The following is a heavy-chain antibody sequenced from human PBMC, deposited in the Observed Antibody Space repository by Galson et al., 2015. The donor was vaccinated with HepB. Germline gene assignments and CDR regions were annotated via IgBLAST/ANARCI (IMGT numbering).Heavy chain of an antibody. CDR3: ARGPKAVAGTLDY. D-gene: IGHD6-19*01. Sequence: SVKVSCKASGGTFSSYAISWVRQAPGQGLEWMGRIIPILGIANYAQKFQGRVTITADKSQSTAYMELSSLRSEDASVYYCARGPKAVAGTLDYWGQGTLVTVSS. J-gene: IGHJ4*02. CDR1: GGTFSSYA. CDR2: IIPILGIA. V-gene: IGHV1-69*04.